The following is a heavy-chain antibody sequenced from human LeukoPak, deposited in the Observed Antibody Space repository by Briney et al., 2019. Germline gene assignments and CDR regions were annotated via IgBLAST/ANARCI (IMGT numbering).Heavy chain of an antibody. J-gene: IGHJ4*02. CDR3: ARSTLFGVVITPFGY. D-gene: IGHD3-3*01. CDR2: ISAYNGNT. CDR1: GYTFTSYG. Sequence: ASVKVSCKASGYTFTSYGISWVRQAPGQGLEWMGWISAYNGNTNYAQKLQGRVTMTTDTSTSTAYMEMRSLRSDDTAVYYCARSTLFGVVITPFGYWGQGTLVTVSS. V-gene: IGHV1-18*01.